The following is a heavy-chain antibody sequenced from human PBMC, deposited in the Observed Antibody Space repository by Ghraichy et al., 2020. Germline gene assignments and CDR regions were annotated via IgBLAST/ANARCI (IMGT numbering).Heavy chain of an antibody. CDR1: GFTFNSFW. CDR3: ARDRPGYCSSSSCSYYFDH. V-gene: IGHV3-74*01. Sequence: GESLNISCEASGFTFNSFWMHWVRQAPGKGLVWVSRINNDGSGTNYADSVKGRFTVSRDNAKNTLYLQMNSLRAEDTAVYYCARDRPGYCSSSSCSYYFDHWGQGTLVTVSS. D-gene: IGHD2-2*01. J-gene: IGHJ4*02. CDR2: INNDGSGT.